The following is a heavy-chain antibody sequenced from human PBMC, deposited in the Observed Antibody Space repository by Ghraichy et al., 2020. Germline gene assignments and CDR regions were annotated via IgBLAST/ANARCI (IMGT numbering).Heavy chain of an antibody. CDR1: GYTLTELS. Sequence: ASVKVSCKVSGYTLTELSMHWVRQAPGKGLEWMGGFDPEDGETIYAQKFQGRVTMTEDTSTDTAYMELSSLRSEDTAVYYFATLLRTLGENRSGSYDYYYGMDVWGQGTTVTVSS. D-gene: IGHD1-26*01. V-gene: IGHV1-24*01. CDR2: FDPEDGET. CDR3: ATLLRTLGENRSGSYDYYYGMDV. J-gene: IGHJ6*02.